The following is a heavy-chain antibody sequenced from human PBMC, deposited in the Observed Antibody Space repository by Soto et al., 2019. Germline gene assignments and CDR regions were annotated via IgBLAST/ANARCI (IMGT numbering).Heavy chain of an antibody. J-gene: IGHJ5*02. Sequence: SETLSLTCAVYGGSFSGYYWSWIRQPPGKGLEWIGEINHSGSTNYNPSLKSRVTISVDTSKNQFSLKLSSVTAADTAVYYCARVASIAAHRRKFDPWGQGTLVTVSS. CDR1: GGSFSGYY. V-gene: IGHV4-34*01. CDR3: ARVASIAAHRRKFDP. CDR2: INHSGST. D-gene: IGHD6-6*01.